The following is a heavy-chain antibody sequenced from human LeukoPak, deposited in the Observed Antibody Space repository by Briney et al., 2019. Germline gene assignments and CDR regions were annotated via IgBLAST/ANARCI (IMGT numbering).Heavy chain of an antibody. Sequence: GGSLRLSCAASGFTFSSYAMSWVRQAPGKGLEWVSAISGSGGSTYYADSVKGRFTISRDNSKNTLYLQMNSLRAEDTAVYYCVRSYYDSSGHYYFDYWGQGTQVTVSS. CDR2: ISGSGGST. J-gene: IGHJ4*02. CDR1: GFTFSSYA. V-gene: IGHV3-23*01. CDR3: VRSYYDSSGHYYFDY. D-gene: IGHD3-22*01.